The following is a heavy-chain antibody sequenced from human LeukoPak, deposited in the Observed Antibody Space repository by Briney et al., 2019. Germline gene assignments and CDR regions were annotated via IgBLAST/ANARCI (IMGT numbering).Heavy chain of an antibody. Sequence: GGSLRLSCADSGFLFSDFIDHTMVWVRQAPGKGLEWVSYISSSSTSISYADSVRGRFSISRDNAQRSLYLHMNSLRDEDTAVYYCAREFSAVGNFDYWGQGTLVIVSS. V-gene: IGHV3-21*01. J-gene: IGHJ4*02. CDR3: AREFSAVGNFDY. D-gene: IGHD4-23*01. CDR1: GFLFSDFIDHT. CDR2: ISSSSTSI.